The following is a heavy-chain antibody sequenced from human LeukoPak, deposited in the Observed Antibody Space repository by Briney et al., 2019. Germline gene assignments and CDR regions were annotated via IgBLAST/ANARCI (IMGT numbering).Heavy chain of an antibody. CDR2: INPNSGGT. Sequence: ASLKVSCKASGYTFTGYYMHWVRQAPGQGLEWMGRINPNSGGTNYAQKVQGRVTMTRDTSISTAYMELSRLRSDDTAVYYCARDGSYFLGDAFDIWGQGTMVTVSS. V-gene: IGHV1-2*06. J-gene: IGHJ3*02. CDR1: GYTFTGYY. CDR3: ARDGSYFLGDAFDI. D-gene: IGHD1-26*01.